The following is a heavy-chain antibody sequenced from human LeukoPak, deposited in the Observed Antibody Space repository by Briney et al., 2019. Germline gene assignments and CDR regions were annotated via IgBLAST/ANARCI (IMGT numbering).Heavy chain of an antibody. CDR3: ATSISSGDNTGQYLPH. CDR2: ISSSSSTI. V-gene: IGHV3-48*01. D-gene: IGHD6-19*01. J-gene: IGHJ1*01. Sequence: NPGGSLRLPCAASGFTFSSYSMNWVRQAPGKGLEWVSYISSSSSTIYYADSVKGRFTISRDNAKNSLYLQMNSLRAEDTAVYYCATSISSGDNTGQYLPHWGPGTLVTVSS. CDR1: GFTFSSYS.